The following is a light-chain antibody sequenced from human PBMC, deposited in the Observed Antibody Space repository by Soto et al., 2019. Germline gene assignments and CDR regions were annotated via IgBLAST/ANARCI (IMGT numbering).Light chain of an antibody. Sequence: QPVLTQPPSASASLGASVKLTCTLSSGHNSYAIAWHQQQPEKGPRYLMKLNSDGSHSKGDGIPDRFSGSSSWAERYLTISSLQSEDEADYYCQTWSTDIRVFGGGTKLTVL. CDR1: SGHNSYA. J-gene: IGLJ3*02. CDR2: LNSDGSH. CDR3: QTWSTDIRV. V-gene: IGLV4-69*01.